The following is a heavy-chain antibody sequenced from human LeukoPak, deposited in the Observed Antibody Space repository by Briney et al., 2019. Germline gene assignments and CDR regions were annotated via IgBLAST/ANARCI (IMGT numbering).Heavy chain of an antibody. J-gene: IGHJ6*04. CDR3: ARESGSGRSVDV. CDR2: IHTSGST. Sequence: SETLSLTCTVSGGSISSYYWSWIRQPAGKGLEWIGRIHTSGSTNYNPSLNSRVTMSVDTSKNQFSLKLSSIIAADTAVYYCARESGSGRSVDVWGKGTTVTISS. V-gene: IGHV4-4*07. D-gene: IGHD3-10*01. CDR1: GGSISSYY.